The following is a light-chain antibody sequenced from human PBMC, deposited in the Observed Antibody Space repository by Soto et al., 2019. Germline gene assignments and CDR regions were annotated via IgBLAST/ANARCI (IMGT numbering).Light chain of an antibody. V-gene: IGKV3-15*01. J-gene: IGKJ1*01. CDR2: GAS. Sequence: EIVMTQSPATLSVSPGERATLSCRTSQRVSSNLACYQQKPGQAPRLLIYGASTRATGIPARFSGSASGTEFTLTISSLQSEDFAVYYCQHYNIWPPWTFGQGTKVEI. CDR1: QRVSSN. CDR3: QHYNIWPPWT.